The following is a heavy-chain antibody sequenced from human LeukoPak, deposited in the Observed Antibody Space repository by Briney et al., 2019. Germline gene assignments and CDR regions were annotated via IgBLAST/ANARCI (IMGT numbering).Heavy chain of an antibody. V-gene: IGHV5-51*01. CDR3: ARSFRGSGWYIDY. J-gene: IGHJ4*02. CDR2: IYPGDSDT. D-gene: IGHD6-25*01. CDR1: GFTFSGSA. Sequence: GGSLRLSCAASGFTFSGSALHWVRQIPGTGLEWMGIIYPGDSDTIYNPSFRGQVTISADKSITTAYLQWSSLKSSDTAIYYCARSFRGSGWYIDYWGQGTLVTVSS.